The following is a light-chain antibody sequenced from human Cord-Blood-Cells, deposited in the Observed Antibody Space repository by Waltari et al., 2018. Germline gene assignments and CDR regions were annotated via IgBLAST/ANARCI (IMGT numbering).Light chain of an antibody. CDR3: QQRYSTPIT. CDR1: QSISSY. Sequence: DIQMTQSPSSLSASVGDRVTITRRASQSISSYLNWYQQKPGKAPKLLIYAASSLQSGVPSRFSGSGSGTDFTLTISSLQPEDFATYYCQQRYSTPITFGQGTRLEIK. J-gene: IGKJ5*01. CDR2: AAS. V-gene: IGKV1-39*01.